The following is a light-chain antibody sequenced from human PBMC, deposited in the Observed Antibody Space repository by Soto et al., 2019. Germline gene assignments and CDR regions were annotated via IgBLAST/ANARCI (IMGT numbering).Light chain of an antibody. Sequence: ETVMTQSPATLSVSPGDRATLSCSASQSVSYNLAWYQQKPGQAPRLLIYDASTRATGIPARFSGSASGTEFTLTISSLLSEDFAVYYCHQYNNGPLTFGRGTKVEMK. J-gene: IGKJ4*01. CDR3: HQYNNGPLT. CDR2: DAS. V-gene: IGKV3D-15*01. CDR1: QSVSYN.